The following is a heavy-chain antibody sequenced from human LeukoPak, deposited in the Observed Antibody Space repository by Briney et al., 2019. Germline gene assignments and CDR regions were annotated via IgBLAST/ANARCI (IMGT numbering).Heavy chain of an antibody. CDR3: ARAPKGMTTVRYYYYYYMDV. D-gene: IGHD4-11*01. V-gene: IGHV4-31*03. J-gene: IGHJ6*03. CDR2: IYYGWST. Sequence: SQTLSLTCTVSGGSISSGGYYWTWIRQHPGKGLEWIWYIYYGWSTYYYPSPKSRVSISGDTSKNQFSLKVSSVTAADTAVYCCARAPKGMTTVRYYYYYYMDVWGRGTTVSVSS. CDR1: GGSISSGGYY.